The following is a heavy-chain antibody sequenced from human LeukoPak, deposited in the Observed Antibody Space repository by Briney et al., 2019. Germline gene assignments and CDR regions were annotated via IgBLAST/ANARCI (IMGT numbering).Heavy chain of an antibody. V-gene: IGHV1-2*02. D-gene: IGHD6-6*01. CDR2: INPNSGGT. CDR1: GYTFTTYA. J-gene: IGHJ5*02. Sequence: ASVKVSCKASGYTFTTYAMNWVRQAPGQGLEWMGWINPNSGGTNYAQKFQGRVTMTRDTSISTAYMELSRLRSDDTAVYYCAYSSSSWFDPWGQGTLVTVSS. CDR3: AYSSSSWFDP.